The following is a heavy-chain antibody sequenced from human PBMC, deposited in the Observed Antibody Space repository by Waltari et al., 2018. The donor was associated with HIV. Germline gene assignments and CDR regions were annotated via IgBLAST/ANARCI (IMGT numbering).Heavy chain of an antibody. V-gene: IGHV4-39*01. CDR3: ARLRFHSLYYFDS. D-gene: IGHD3-16*01. CDR2: IYYSGTA. J-gene: IGHJ4*02. Sequence: QLHLQESGPGLVKPSETLSLTCSVSGASISSSSYYWAWIRQPPGKGLEWIGAIYYSGTAYYNPSVKSRVSASLDASKNELSLKLTSVTATDTALYYCARLRFHSLYYFDSWGPGILGTVSS. CDR1: GASISSSSYY.